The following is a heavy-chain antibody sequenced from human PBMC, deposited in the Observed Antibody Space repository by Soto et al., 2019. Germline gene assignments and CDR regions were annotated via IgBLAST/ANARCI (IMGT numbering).Heavy chain of an antibody. Sequence: EVQLVESGGGLVKPGGSLRLSCAASGFTFSSYSMNWVRQAPGKGLEWVSSISSSSSYIYYADSVKGRFTISRDNAKNSLYLQMNSLRAEDTAVYYCARDGYCSSTRCYNLYYYYGMDVWGQGTTVTVSS. V-gene: IGHV3-21*01. CDR2: ISSSSSYI. D-gene: IGHD2-2*03. CDR3: ARDGYCSSTRCYNLYYYYGMDV. CDR1: GFTFSSYS. J-gene: IGHJ6*02.